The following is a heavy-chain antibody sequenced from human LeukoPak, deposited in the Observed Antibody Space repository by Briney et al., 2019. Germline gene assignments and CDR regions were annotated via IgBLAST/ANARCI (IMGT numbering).Heavy chain of an antibody. V-gene: IGHV3-66*04. Sequence: GGSLRLSCAASGFTVSSNYMSWVRQAPGKGLEWVSVIYSGDSTYYADSVKGRFTISRDNSKNTLYLQMNTLRAEDTAVYYCASQYCYASGSFDVWGQGTLVTVSS. D-gene: IGHD3-10*01. CDR2: IYSGDST. J-gene: IGHJ4*02. CDR3: ASQYCYASGSFDV. CDR1: GFTVSSNY.